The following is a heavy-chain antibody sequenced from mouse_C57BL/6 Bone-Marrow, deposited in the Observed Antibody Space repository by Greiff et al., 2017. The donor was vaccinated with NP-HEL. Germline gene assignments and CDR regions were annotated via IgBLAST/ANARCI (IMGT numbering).Heavy chain of an antibody. D-gene: IGHD1-1*01. J-gene: IGHJ1*03. V-gene: IGHV14-4*01. CDR3: TTDYCGSRQYFDV. CDR2: IDPENGDT. CDR1: GFNFKDDY. Sequence: VQLKQSGAELVRPGASVKLSCTASGFNFKDDYMHWVKQRPEQGLEWIGWIDPENGDTEYASKFQGKATLTADTSSNTAFLQLSSLTSEDTAVYSCTTDYCGSRQYFDVWGTGTTVTVSS.